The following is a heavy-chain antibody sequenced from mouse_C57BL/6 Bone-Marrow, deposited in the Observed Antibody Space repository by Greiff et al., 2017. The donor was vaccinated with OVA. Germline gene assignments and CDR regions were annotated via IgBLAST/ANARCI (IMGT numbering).Heavy chain of an antibody. CDR1: GYTFTSYW. V-gene: IGHV1-69*01. CDR2: IDPSDSYT. Sequence: QVQLQQPGAELVMPGASVKLSCKASGYTFTSYWMHWVKQRPGQGLEWIGEIDPSDSYTNYNQKFKGKSTLTVDKSSSTAYMQLRSLTSEDSAVYYCARTTVVATADYWGQGTTLTVSS. J-gene: IGHJ2*01. CDR3: ARTTVVATADY. D-gene: IGHD1-1*01.